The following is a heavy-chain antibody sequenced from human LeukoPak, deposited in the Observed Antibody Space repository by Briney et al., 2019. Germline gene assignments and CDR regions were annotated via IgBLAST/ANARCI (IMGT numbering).Heavy chain of an antibody. J-gene: IGHJ4*02. D-gene: IGHD1-1*01. Sequence: GESLKISCKASGYSFTNYWIGWVRQMPGKGLEWMGMINPGDTNIAYTPSFQGQVTISADRSINTAYLQWSSLKASDTAMYYCARPRRAERDEDFWGQGALVTVSS. CDR1: GYSFTNYW. V-gene: IGHV5-51*01. CDR3: ARPRRAERDEDF. CDR2: INPGDTNI.